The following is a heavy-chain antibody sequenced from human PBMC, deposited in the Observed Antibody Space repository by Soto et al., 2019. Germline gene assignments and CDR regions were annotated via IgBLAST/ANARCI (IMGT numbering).Heavy chain of an antibody. CDR1: GGTFSSYA. D-gene: IGHD3-22*01. CDR2: IIPIFGTA. V-gene: IGHV1-69*06. Sequence: SVKVSCKASGGTFSSYAISWVRQAPGQGLGWMGGIIPIFGTANYAQKFQGRVTITADKSTSTAYMELSSLRSEDTAVYYCAMGITMIVVVIKPSRFDYWGEGTLVTVSS. J-gene: IGHJ4*02. CDR3: AMGITMIVVVIKPSRFDY.